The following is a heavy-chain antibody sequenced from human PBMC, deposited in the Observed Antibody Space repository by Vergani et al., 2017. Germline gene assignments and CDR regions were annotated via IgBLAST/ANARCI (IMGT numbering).Heavy chain of an antibody. J-gene: IGHJ6*02. CDR1: GYTFTGYY. D-gene: IGHD2-2*01. CDR2: INPNSGGT. Sequence: QVQLVQSGAEVKKPGASVKVSCKASGYTFTGYYMHWVRQAPGQGLEWMGWINPNSGGTNYAQKFLGRVTMTRDTSISTAYMELSRLRSDDTAVYYCARTLGYCSSTSCYYYYYGMDVWGQGTTVTVSS. CDR3: ARTLGYCSSTSCYYYYYGMDV. V-gene: IGHV1-2*02.